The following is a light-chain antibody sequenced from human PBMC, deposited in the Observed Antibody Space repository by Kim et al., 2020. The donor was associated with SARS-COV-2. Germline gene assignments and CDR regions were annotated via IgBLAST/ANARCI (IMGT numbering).Light chain of an antibody. V-gene: IGKV3-20*01. J-gene: IGKJ1*01. CDR2: GAS. CDR1: QTVNSRY. CDR3: HQYGSSPWT. Sequence: SPGERATLSCRANQTVNSRYLAWYQQTPGQATRLLIYGASTRAAGIPDRFSGSGSGTDFTLTISRLEPEDFAVYYCHQYGSSPWTSGHGTKVDIK.